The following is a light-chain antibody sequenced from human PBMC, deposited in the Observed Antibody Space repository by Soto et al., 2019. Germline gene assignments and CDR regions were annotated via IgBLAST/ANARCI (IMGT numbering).Light chain of an antibody. CDR3: MQGLQTPIT. Sequence: IVMTQPPLSLTSSTAKPAAISYRSSQRLLHTNGHNFLDWYLQKPGQSPQLLIYMGSYRTSGVPDRFSGRGSGTDFTLEFSKVEAEDAGTYYCMQGLQTPITFGQGTRLEIK. J-gene: IGKJ5*01. V-gene: IGKV2-28*01. CDR2: MGS. CDR1: QRLLHTNGHNF.